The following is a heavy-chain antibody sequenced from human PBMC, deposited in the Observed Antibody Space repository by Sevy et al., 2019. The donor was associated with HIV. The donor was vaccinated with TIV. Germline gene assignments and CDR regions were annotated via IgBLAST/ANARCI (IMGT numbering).Heavy chain of an antibody. CDR3: ARGELEPPDY. V-gene: IGHV4-30-2*01. D-gene: IGHD1-1*01. CDR1: GGSISSGGYS. J-gene: IGHJ4*02. CDR2: IYHSGST. Sequence: SETLSLTCAVSGGSISSGGYSWSWIRQPPGKGLEWIGYIYHSGSTYYNPSLKSRVTISVDRSKNQFSLKLSSVTAADTAVYYCARGELEPPDYWGQGTPVTVSS.